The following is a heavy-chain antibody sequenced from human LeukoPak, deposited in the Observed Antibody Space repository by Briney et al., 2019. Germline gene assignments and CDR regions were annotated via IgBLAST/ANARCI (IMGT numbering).Heavy chain of an antibody. J-gene: IGHJ6*03. CDR2: IKQDGSEK. D-gene: IGHD2-15*01. CDR1: GFTFSSYW. CDR3: ASLVYYYYYMDV. Sequence: GSLRLSCAASGFTFSSYWMSWVRQAPGKGLEWVANIKQDGSEKYYVDSVKGRFTISRDNAKNSLYLQMNSLRAEDTAVYYCASLVYYYYYMDVWGRGTTVTVSS. V-gene: IGHV3-7*01.